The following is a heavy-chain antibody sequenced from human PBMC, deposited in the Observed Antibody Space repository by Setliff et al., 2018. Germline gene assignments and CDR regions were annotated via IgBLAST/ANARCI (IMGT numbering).Heavy chain of an antibody. CDR3: AGGAFGSRWYVRPWFDP. Sequence: SETLSLTCSVTGGSMTDFFWNWIRQPPGKGLEWIGYIYTKGSTNYSPSLRSRVTMSLGRSKNQFSLSLSSVTAADTAVYYCAGGAFGSRWYVRPWFDPWGQGTLVTVSS. CDR2: IYTKGST. J-gene: IGHJ5*02. V-gene: IGHV4-4*08. D-gene: IGHD6-13*01. CDR1: GGSMTDFF.